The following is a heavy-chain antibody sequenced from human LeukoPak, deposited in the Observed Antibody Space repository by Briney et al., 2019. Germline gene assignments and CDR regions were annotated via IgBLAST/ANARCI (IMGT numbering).Heavy chain of an antibody. CDR3: ARNQVLPFDVFNL. CDR1: GYTFTSYY. V-gene: IGHV1-46*01. J-gene: IGHJ3*01. CDR2: INPSAGGT. Sequence: ASVKVSCKASGYTFTSYYMHWVRQAPGQGLEWMGIINPSAGGTIYAQNFQGRVTMTRDTSTSTVYMELSSLSSEDTAVYYCARNQVLPFDVFNLWGQGTMVTVSS. D-gene: IGHD1-14*01.